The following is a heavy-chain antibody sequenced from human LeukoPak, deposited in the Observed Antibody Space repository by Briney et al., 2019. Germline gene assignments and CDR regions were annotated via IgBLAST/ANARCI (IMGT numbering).Heavy chain of an antibody. CDR3: ARADSGVTTGLFYYYMDV. CDR1: GYSISSGYY. CDR2: IYHSGST. D-gene: IGHD4-11*01. Sequence: SETLSLTCTVSGYSISSGYYWGWIRQPPGKGLEWIGSIYHSGSTYYNPSLKSRVTISVDTSKNQFSLELSSVTAADTAVYYCARADSGVTTGLFYYYMDVWGKGTTVTVSS. J-gene: IGHJ6*03. V-gene: IGHV4-38-2*02.